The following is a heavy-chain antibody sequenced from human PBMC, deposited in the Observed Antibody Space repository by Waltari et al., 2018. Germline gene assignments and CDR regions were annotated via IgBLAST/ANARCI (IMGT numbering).Heavy chain of an antibody. Sequence: EVQLVESGGGLVKPGGSLRLSCAASGFTFSSYTMNWVRQAPGKGLEWVTSITTSSRYIYYADSVMVRFTISRDNAMTSLYLQMNSLGAEDTAVYFCARDRWEQAIDYWGQGTLVTVSS. CDR1: GFTFSSYT. V-gene: IGHV3-21*01. D-gene: IGHD1-26*01. CDR3: ARDRWEQAIDY. CDR2: ITTSSRYI. J-gene: IGHJ4*02.